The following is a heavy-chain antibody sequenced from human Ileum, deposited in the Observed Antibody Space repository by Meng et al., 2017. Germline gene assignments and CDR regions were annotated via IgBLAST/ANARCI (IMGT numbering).Heavy chain of an antibody. CDR3: VNYCSGAKCSPNEKTQH. J-gene: IGHJ1*01. D-gene: IGHD2-15*01. CDR2: IFHTGNT. Sequence: QMQLQESGPGLVKPSGTLSLTCGVSGGSFSSGNWWGWVRQPPGKGLEWIGEIFHTGNTNYNPSLQSRVSLSIDKSKNQFSLKVISVTAADTAVYYCVNYCSGAKCSPNEKTQHWGQGTLVTVSS. CDR1: GGSFSSGNW. V-gene: IGHV4-4*02.